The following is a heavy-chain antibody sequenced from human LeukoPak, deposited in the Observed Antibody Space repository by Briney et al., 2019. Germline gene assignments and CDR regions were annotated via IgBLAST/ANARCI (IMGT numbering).Heavy chain of an antibody. CDR1: GYTFTGYY. Sequence: ASVKVSCKASGYTFTGYYMPWVRQAPGQGLEWMGWINPNSGGTNYAQKFQGRVTMTRDTSISTAYMELSRLRSGDTAVYYCARDPTYDSSGYYYYYYMDVWGKGTTVTVSS. V-gene: IGHV1-2*02. CDR3: ARDPTYDSSGYYYYYYMDV. J-gene: IGHJ6*03. D-gene: IGHD3-22*01. CDR2: INPNSGGT.